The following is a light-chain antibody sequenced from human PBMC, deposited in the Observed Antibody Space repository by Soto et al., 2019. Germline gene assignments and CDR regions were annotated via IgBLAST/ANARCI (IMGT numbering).Light chain of an antibody. V-gene: IGKV1-5*03. CDR1: QSISSW. J-gene: IGKJ2*02. CDR2: KAS. Sequence: DIQMTQSPSTLSASVGDRVTITCRASQSISSWLAWYQQKPGKAPKLLIYKASSLECGVPSRFSGSGSGTEFTLTISSLQPDDFAPYYCQQYNSYRWTFGQGTKLEIK. CDR3: QQYNSYRWT.